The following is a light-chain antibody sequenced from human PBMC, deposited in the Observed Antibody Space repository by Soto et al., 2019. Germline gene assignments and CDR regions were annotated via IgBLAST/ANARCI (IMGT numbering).Light chain of an antibody. CDR3: NSYTTSSTPYVV. V-gene: IGLV2-14*03. CDR1: SSDVGGYNF. CDR2: DVS. Sequence: QSVLTQPASVSGSPGQSITISCTGASSDVGGYNFVSWYQQHPGKAPKLMIYDVSNRPSGVSNRFSGSKSGNTASLTISGLQAEDEAEYYCNSYTTSSTPYVVFGGGTKLTVL. J-gene: IGLJ2*01.